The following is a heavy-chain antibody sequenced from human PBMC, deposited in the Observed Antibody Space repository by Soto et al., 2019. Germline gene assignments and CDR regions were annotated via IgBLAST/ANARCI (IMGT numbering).Heavy chain of an antibody. CDR3: ARANYGGNSISFLLRYYYYGMDV. V-gene: IGHV3-7*04. CDR1: GFTFSSYW. CDR2: IKQDGSEK. Sequence: GSLRLSCAASGFTFSSYWMSWVRQAPGKGLEWVANIKQDGSEKYYVDSVKGRFTISRDNAKNSLYLQMNSLRAEDTAVYYCARANYGGNSISFLLRYYYYGMDVWGQGTTVTVSS. J-gene: IGHJ6*02. D-gene: IGHD4-17*01.